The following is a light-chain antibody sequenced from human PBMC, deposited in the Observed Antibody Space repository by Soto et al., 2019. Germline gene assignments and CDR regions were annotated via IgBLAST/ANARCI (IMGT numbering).Light chain of an antibody. Sequence: DIRMTQSPSTLSASVGDRVTITCRASQSISTWLAWFQQKPGKAPKLLIYKASNLESGVPSRFSGSGSGTEFTLTISSLQPDDFATYYCQQYNTYSTFGQGTKVEVQ. CDR2: KAS. CDR3: QQYNTYST. CDR1: QSISTW. V-gene: IGKV1-5*03. J-gene: IGKJ1*01.